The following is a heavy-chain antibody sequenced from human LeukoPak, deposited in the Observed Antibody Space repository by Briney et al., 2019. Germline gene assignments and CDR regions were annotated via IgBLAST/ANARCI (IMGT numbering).Heavy chain of an antibody. CDR1: GFTFSDYS. Sequence: PGGSLRLSCAASGFTFSDYSMNWVRQAPGKGLEWVSSIGSSGDYIYYADPVKGRFTISRYNAKNSLYLQMTSLRTEDTAVYYCARDRACPVVTHTSSFDYWGQGTLVTVSS. V-gene: IGHV3-21*01. D-gene: IGHD6-13*01. CDR2: IGSSGDYI. CDR3: ARDRACPVVTHTSSFDY. J-gene: IGHJ4*02.